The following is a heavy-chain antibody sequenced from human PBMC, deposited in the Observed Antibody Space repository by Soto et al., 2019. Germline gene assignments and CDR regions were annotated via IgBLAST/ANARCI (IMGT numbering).Heavy chain of an antibody. CDR1: GGSIISASYS. J-gene: IGHJ5*02. CDR3: AREDAARIERWFDA. D-gene: IGHD6-6*01. CDR2: IYSSGST. Sequence: QVQLQESGPRLVKPSQTLSLSCAVSGGSIISASYSWNWIRQSPGRGLEWIGHIYSSGSTYYNPSLKSRVSISVDTSNNQFSLKLTSVTAADTAVSFCAREDAARIERWFDAWAQGILVTFSS. V-gene: IGHV4-31*11.